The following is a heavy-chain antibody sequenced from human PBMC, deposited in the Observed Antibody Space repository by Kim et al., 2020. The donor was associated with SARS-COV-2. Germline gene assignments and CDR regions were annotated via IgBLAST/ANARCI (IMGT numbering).Heavy chain of an antibody. CDR1: GGSFSGYY. Sequence: SETLSLTCAVYGGSFSGYYWSWIRQPPGKGLEWIGEINHSGSTNYNPSLKSRVTISVDTSKNQFSLKLSSVTAADTAVYYCARGLRIAARTQTSGFWYYYYYMDVWGKGTTVTVSS. J-gene: IGHJ6*03. CDR3: ARGLRIAARTQTSGFWYYYYYMDV. V-gene: IGHV4-34*01. D-gene: IGHD6-6*01. CDR2: INHSGST.